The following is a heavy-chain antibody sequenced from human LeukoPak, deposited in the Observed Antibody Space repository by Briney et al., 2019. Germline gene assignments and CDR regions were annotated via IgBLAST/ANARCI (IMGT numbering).Heavy chain of an antibody. Sequence: KSGGSLRLSCAASGFTFSSYSMNWVRQAPGKGLEWVSSISSSSSYIYYADSVKGRFTISRDNAKNSLYLQMNSLRAEDTAVYYCARDFGQLLDWVDYWGQGTLVTVSS. D-gene: IGHD1-26*01. V-gene: IGHV3-21*01. J-gene: IGHJ4*02. CDR3: ARDFGQLLDWVDY. CDR1: GFTFSSYS. CDR2: ISSSSSYI.